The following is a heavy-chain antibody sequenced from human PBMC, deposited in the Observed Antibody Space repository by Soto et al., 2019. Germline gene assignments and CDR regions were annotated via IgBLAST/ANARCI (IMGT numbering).Heavy chain of an antibody. Sequence: ASVKVSCKASGYTFTGYYMHWVRQAPGQGLEWMGWINPNSGGTNYAQKFQGWVTMTRDTSISTAYMELSRLRSDDTAVYYCARGVVLRYFDWLLDYFDYWGQGTLVTVSS. CDR1: GYTFTGYY. J-gene: IGHJ4*02. V-gene: IGHV1-2*04. CDR3: ARGVVLRYFDWLLDYFDY. CDR2: INPNSGGT. D-gene: IGHD3-9*01.